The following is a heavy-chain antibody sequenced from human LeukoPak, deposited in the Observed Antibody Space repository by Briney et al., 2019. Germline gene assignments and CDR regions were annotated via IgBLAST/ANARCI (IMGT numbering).Heavy chain of an antibody. CDR1: GGSISSYY. CDR3: ARVSTMVRGPIDY. CDR2: IYYSGST. D-gene: IGHD3-10*01. V-gene: IGHV4-59*12. J-gene: IGHJ4*02. Sequence: SETLSLTCTVSGGSISSYYWSWIRQPPGKGLEWIGYIYYSGSTNYNPSLKSRVTISVDTSKNQFSLKLSSVTAADTAVYYCARVSTMVRGPIDYWGQGTLVTVSS.